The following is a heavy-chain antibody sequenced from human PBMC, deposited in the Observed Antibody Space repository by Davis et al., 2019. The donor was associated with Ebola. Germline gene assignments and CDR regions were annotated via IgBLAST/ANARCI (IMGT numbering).Heavy chain of an antibody. V-gene: IGHV1-18*01. CDR3: AREAGATTRIYDS. D-gene: IGHD1-26*01. CDR2: ISAYNGNT. J-gene: IGHJ5*01. CDR1: SYAFTSYG. Sequence: ASVKVSCKASSYAFTSYGISWVRQAPGQGLEWMGWISAYNGNTNYAQKLQGRVTMTTDTSRSTAYMELRSLRSDGTAVYYCAREAGATTRIYDSWGQGTLVTVSS.